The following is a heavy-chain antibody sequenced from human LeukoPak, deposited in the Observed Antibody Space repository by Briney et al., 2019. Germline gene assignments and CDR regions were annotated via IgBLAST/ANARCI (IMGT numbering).Heavy chain of an antibody. V-gene: IGHV3-30*02. Sequence: GGSLRLSCAASGFTFSSYGMHWVRQAPGKGLEWVAFIRYDGSNKYYADSVKGRFTISRDNAKNSLYLQMNSLRAEDTALYYCAKGPNTQVYYYGSGSYFDYWGQGTLVTVSS. D-gene: IGHD3-10*01. CDR1: GFTFSSYG. CDR2: IRYDGSNK. J-gene: IGHJ4*02. CDR3: AKGPNTQVYYYGSGSYFDY.